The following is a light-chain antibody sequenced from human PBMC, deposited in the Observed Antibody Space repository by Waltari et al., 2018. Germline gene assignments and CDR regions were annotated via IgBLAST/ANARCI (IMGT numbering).Light chain of an antibody. CDR1: NSNIGSTL. CDR3: AAWDDTLNGVV. Sequence: QSVLTQPPSASGTPGQGVTISSSGSNSNIGSTLVYWYEHVPGTAPNLLIFNNNQRPSGVPDRFSGSKSGTSASLAISGLQSEDEADYYCAAWDDTLNGVVFGEGTKLTVL. CDR2: NNN. J-gene: IGLJ2*01. V-gene: IGLV1-44*01.